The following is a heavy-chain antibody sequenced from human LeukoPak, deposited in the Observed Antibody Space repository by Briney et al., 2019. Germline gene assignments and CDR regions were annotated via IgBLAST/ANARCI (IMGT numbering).Heavy chain of an antibody. CDR3: ARERGRSYGSVPYYYYYMDV. V-gene: IGHV4-59*01. D-gene: IGHD5-18*01. CDR2: IYYSGST. J-gene: IGHJ6*03. Sequence: SETLSLTCTVSGGSISSYYWSWIRQPPGKGLEWIGYIYYSGSTNYNTSLKSRVTISVDTSKNQFSLKLSSVTAADTAVYYCARERGRSYGSVPYYYYYMDVWGKGTTVTVSS. CDR1: GGSISSYY.